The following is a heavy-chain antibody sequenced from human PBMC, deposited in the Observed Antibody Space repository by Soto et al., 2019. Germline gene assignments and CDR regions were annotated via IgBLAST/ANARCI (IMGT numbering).Heavy chain of an antibody. CDR3: AREGVSLVGAAGGMDV. CDR2: IYHSGST. V-gene: IGHV4-4*02. CDR1: GGSISSRNW. J-gene: IGHJ6*02. Sequence: QVQLQESGPGLVKPSGTLSLTCAVSGGSISSRNWWSWVRQPPGKGLEWIGEIYHSGSTNYNPSLKRRVTISVDKSKNQFSLKLSSVTAADTAVYYCAREGVSLVGAAGGMDVWGQGTTVTVSS. D-gene: IGHD1-26*01.